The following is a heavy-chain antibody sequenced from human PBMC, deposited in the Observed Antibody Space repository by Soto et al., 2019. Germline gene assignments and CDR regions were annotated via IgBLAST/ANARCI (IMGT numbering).Heavy chain of an antibody. J-gene: IGHJ2*01. CDR1: GGSISSDDYS. CDR3: ARSSSAVEWYFYL. Sequence: QLQLQESGSGLVKPSQTLSLTCAVSGGSISSDDYSWSWIRQPPGKGLEWIGYIYHSGRTYYNPPLKSRVTISVDRSKNQFSVKLTSVTAADTAVYYCARSSSAVEWYFYLWGRGTLGTVSS. V-gene: IGHV4-30-2*01. CDR2: IYHSGRT. D-gene: IGHD6-19*01.